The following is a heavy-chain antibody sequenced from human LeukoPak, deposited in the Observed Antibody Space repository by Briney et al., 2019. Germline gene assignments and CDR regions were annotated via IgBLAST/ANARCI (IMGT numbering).Heavy chain of an antibody. J-gene: IGHJ4*02. CDR2: IKGDGSEK. D-gene: IGHD1-26*01. CDR3: TRDDFSGSYCD. V-gene: IGHV3-7*01. CDR1: GFTFSDYY. Sequence: GGSLRLSCAASGFTFSDYYMSWIRQAPGKGLEWVANIKGDGSEKYYVDSVKGRFTISRDNTKNSLYLQMNSLRVDDTAIYYCTRDDFSGSYCDWGQGTLVTVSS.